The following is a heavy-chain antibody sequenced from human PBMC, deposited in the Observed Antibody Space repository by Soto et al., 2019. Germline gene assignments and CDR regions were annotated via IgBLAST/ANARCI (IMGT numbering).Heavy chain of an antibody. J-gene: IGHJ5*02. CDR3: ARHRGPMVRGVISNWFDP. CDR1: VGSISSSSYY. D-gene: IGHD3-10*01. CDR2: IYYSGST. V-gene: IGHV4-39*01. Sequence: SETLSLTCTVSVGSISSSSYYCGWIRQPPWKGLEWIGSIYYSGSTYYNPSLKSRVTISVDTSKNQFSLELSSVTAADTAVYYCARHRGPMVRGVISNWFDPWGQGTLVTVSS.